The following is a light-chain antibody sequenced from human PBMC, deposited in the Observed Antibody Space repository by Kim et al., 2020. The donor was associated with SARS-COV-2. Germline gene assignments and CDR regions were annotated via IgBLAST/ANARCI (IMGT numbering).Light chain of an antibody. Sequence: DIQMTQSPSSLSASVGDRVTITCRASQSISTYLYWYQQKPGKAPKLLIYAASSLQSGVPSRFSGSGSGTDFTLTISSLQPEDVATYYCQQSYSTLPYTFGQGTKLEI. CDR3: QQSYSTLPYT. V-gene: IGKV1-39*01. CDR2: AAS. CDR1: QSISTY. J-gene: IGKJ2*01.